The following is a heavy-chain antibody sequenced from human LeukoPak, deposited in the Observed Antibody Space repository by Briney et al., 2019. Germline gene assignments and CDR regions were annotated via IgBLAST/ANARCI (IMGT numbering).Heavy chain of an antibody. J-gene: IGHJ4*02. V-gene: IGHV3-30*03. CDR2: ISCDGTNK. Sequence: GTSLRLSCAASGFTFRSYGINWVRQAPGKGLEWVAMISCDGTNKHYGDSVKGRFTISRDNSKDTLSLEMNNLRPEDTAVYYCARDGNLGTSDSYWGEGTLVTVSS. D-gene: IGHD1-26*01. CDR3: ARDGNLGTSDSY. CDR1: GFTFRSYG.